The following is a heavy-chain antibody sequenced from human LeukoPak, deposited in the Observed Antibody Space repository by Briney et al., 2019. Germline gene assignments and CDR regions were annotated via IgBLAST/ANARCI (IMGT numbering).Heavy chain of an antibody. D-gene: IGHD6-13*01. Sequence: PGESLRLSCAASGFPFSSYAMHWVRQAPGKGLEWVAVISYDGSNKYYADSVKGRFTISRDNSKNTLYLQMNSLRAEDTAVYYCAKIGHSSSWHWFDYWGQGTLVTVSS. CDR3: AKIGHSSSWHWFDY. J-gene: IGHJ4*02. CDR2: ISYDGSNK. V-gene: IGHV3-30*04. CDR1: GFPFSSYA.